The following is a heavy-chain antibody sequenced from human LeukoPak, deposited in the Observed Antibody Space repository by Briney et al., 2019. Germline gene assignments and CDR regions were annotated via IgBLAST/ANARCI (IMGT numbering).Heavy chain of an antibody. D-gene: IGHD6-19*01. CDR2: INTDGTVT. CDR3: ATKQWLAPPPDS. CDR1: GFTFSKYW. V-gene: IGHV3-74*01. Sequence: GGSLRLSCAASGFTFSKYWMLWVRQAPGKGLESVSRINTDGTVTTYADSVKGRFTGSRDNADNTMFLQMNSVRHEDTAVYYCATKQWLAPPPDSWGQGTPVTVSS. J-gene: IGHJ4*02.